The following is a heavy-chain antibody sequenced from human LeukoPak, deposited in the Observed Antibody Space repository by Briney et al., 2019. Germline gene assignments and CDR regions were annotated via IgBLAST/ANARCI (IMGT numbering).Heavy chain of an antibody. V-gene: IGHV3-20*04. CDR2: INWNGGST. J-gene: IGHJ4*02. Sequence: GGSLRLSCAASGFTFDDYGMSWVRQAPGKGLEWVSGINWNGGSTGYADSMKGRFTISRDNAKNSLYLQMNSLRAEDTALYYCARVQGYCSSTSCYFDYWGQGTLVTVSS. CDR1: GFTFDDYG. D-gene: IGHD2-2*01. CDR3: ARVQGYCSSTSCYFDY.